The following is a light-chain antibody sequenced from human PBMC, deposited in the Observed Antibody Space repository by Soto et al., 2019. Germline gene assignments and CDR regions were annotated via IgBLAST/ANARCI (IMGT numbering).Light chain of an antibody. Sequence: DIQMTQSPSSLSASVGDRVIITCRASQAISNYLAWYQQKPGKVPKVLISAASTLQSGVPSRFSGSGSGTYFTLTISSLQPEDVATYYCQEYKNAPLTFGGGTKVEIK. CDR2: AAS. J-gene: IGKJ4*01. CDR1: QAISNY. CDR3: QEYKNAPLT. V-gene: IGKV1-27*01.